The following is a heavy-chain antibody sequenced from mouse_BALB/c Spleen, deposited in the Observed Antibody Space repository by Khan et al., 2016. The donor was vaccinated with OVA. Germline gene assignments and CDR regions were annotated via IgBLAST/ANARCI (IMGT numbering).Heavy chain of an antibody. CDR3: VRDGAYHRSDGWFAY. CDR2: INPSNGYT. V-gene: IGHV1-4*01. J-gene: IGHJ3*01. Sequence: QVQLQQSGAELARPGASVKMSCKASGYTFTSYTIHWIKKRPGQGLEWIGYINPSNGYTNYNQKFKDKATLTTDKSSTTAYLQLSILTSDDSAVYNCVRDGAYHRSDGWFAYWGQGTLVTVSA. CDR1: GYTFTSYT. D-gene: IGHD2-14*01.